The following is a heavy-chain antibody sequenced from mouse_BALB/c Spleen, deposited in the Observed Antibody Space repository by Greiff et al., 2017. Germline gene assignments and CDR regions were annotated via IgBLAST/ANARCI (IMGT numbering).Heavy chain of an antibody. J-gene: IGHJ3*01. CDR2: ISDGGSYT. D-gene: IGHD1-1*01. CDR3: ARGFYGSSYAFAY. CDR1: GFTFSDYY. Sequence: EVMLVESGGGLVKPGGSLKLSCAASGFTFSDYYMYWVRQTPEKRLEWVATISDGGSYTYYPDSVKGRFTISRDNAKNNLYLQMSSLKSEDTAMYYCARGFYGSSYAFAYWGQGTLVTVSA. V-gene: IGHV5-4*02.